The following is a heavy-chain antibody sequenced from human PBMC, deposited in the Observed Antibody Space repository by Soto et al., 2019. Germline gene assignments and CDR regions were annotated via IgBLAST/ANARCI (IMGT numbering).Heavy chain of an antibody. CDR2: ISGSGGST. Sequence: EVQLLESGGGWVQPGGSLRLSCAASGFTFSSYAMSWVRQAPGKGLEWVSAISGSGGSTYYADSVKGRLTISRDNSKNTLSLQMNSLRAEDTAVYYCAKPSVPRPRKTVTLDFWGQGTLVTVSS. J-gene: IGHJ4*02. CDR3: AKPSVPRPRKTVTLDF. V-gene: IGHV3-23*01. D-gene: IGHD4-17*01. CDR1: GFTFSSYA.